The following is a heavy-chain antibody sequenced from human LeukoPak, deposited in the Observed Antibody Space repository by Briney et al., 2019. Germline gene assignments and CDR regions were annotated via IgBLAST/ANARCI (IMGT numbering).Heavy chain of an antibody. CDR3: VRVKGSYFDY. CDR1: GFPLSSYS. J-gene: IGHJ4*02. CDR2: ISSSGSAI. D-gene: IGHD2-15*01. V-gene: IGHV3-48*01. Sequence: QPGGSLRLSCAASGFPLSSYSINWVRQAPGKGLEWVSYISSSGSAIYYVDSVKGRFTVSRDNATNSLFLQMNSPRAEDTAVYYCVRVKGSYFDYWGQGALVTVSS.